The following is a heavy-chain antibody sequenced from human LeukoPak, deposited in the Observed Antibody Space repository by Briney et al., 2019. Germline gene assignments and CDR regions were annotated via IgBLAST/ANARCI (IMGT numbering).Heavy chain of an antibody. D-gene: IGHD6-13*01. Sequence: PGGSLRLSCAASGFTFSSYAMSWVRQAPGKGLEWVANIKQDGSEKYYVDSVKGRFTISGDNAKNSLYLQMNSLRAEDTAVYYCARDCSFVRRVQKQQLVPCDAFDIWGQGTMVTVSS. CDR3: ARDCSFVRRVQKQQLVPCDAFDI. V-gene: IGHV3-7*01. CDR1: GFTFSSYA. CDR2: IKQDGSEK. J-gene: IGHJ3*02.